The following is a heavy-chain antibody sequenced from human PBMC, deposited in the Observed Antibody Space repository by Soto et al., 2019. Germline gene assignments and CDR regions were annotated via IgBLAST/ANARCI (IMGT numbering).Heavy chain of an antibody. CDR3: VRDTYYYHSSGPAPFEY. J-gene: IGHJ4*02. Sequence: QIQLVQSGTEVKRSGASVKVSCKTSGYSFTTYGLSWVRQAPGRGLEWVGWISGYNVNTNYAQKFQGTVILTTDTPTTTGYMEIKSLSSDDTAVYYCVRDTYYYHSSGPAPFEYWGQGTQVTVSS. CDR2: ISGYNVNT. V-gene: IGHV1-18*01. CDR1: GYSFTTYG. D-gene: IGHD3-22*01.